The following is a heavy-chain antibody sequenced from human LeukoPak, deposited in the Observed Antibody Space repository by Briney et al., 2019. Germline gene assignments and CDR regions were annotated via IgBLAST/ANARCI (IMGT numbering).Heavy chain of an antibody. V-gene: IGHV3-23*01. Sequence: GGSLRLSCAASGFTFSSYGMSWVRQAPGKGLEWVSAISGSGDNTYYADSVKGRFTISRDNSKNTLYLQMNSLRAEDTAVYYCARVMGRYCSSTSCYVDYWGQGTLVTVSS. CDR1: GFTFSSYG. J-gene: IGHJ4*02. CDR2: ISGSGDNT. CDR3: ARVMGRYCSSTSCYVDY. D-gene: IGHD2-2*01.